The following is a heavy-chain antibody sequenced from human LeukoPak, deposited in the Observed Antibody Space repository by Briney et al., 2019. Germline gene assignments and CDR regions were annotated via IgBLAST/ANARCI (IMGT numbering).Heavy chain of an antibody. CDR1: GFTFSSYS. J-gene: IGHJ3*02. Sequence: PGGSLRLSCAASGFTFSSYSMNWVRQAPGKGLEWVSYISSSSSTIYYADSVKGRFTISRDNAKNPLYLQMNSLRAEDTAVYYCARASTYYYDSSGYTDNDAFDIWGQGTMVTVSS. CDR3: ARASTYYYDSSGYTDNDAFDI. D-gene: IGHD3-22*01. V-gene: IGHV3-48*01. CDR2: ISSSSSTI.